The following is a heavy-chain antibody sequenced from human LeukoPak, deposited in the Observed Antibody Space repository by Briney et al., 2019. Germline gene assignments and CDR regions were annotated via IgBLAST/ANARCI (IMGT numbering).Heavy chain of an antibody. J-gene: IGHJ6*03. CDR2: TNPNSGNT. CDR3: ARRYKNVVVPGYYMDV. D-gene: IGHD2/OR15-2a*01. V-gene: IGHV1-8*01. CDR1: GYTFTSYD. Sequence: ASVMVSCKASGYTFTSYDINWVRQATGQGPEWMGWTNPNSGNTGYAQKFQGRVTMTRNTSISTAYMELSSLTSEDTAVYYCARRYKNVVVPGYYMDVWGKGTTVTVSS.